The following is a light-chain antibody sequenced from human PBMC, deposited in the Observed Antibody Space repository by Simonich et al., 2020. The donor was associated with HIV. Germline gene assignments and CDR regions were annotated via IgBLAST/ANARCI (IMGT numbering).Light chain of an antibody. J-gene: IGKJ2*01. Sequence: DIVMTQTPDSLAVSLGERATINCKSSQNVLYSSKNKNYLAWYQQKPGQPPKLLIYWASTREYGVPDRFSGSGSGTDFNLTISSLQAEDVAVYYCQQYYDTPYTFGQGTKLEIK. V-gene: IGKV4-1*01. CDR1: QNVLYSSKNKNY. CDR2: WAS. CDR3: QQYYDTPYT.